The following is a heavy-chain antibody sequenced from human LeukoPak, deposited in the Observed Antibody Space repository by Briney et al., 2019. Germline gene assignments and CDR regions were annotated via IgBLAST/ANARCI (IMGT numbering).Heavy chain of an antibody. V-gene: IGHV3-43*02. D-gene: IGHD3-3*01. CDR2: MRWNGVDI. CDR3: ARVRDSFDI. J-gene: IGHJ3*02. Sequence: PGGSLRLSCAASGFTFDAYAMHWVRQTPGKGLEWVSVMRWNGVDISYADSVKGRFIISRDSSKTSLFLQMNSLRTEDTALYYCARVRDSFDIWGQGTMVTVST. CDR1: GFTFDAYA.